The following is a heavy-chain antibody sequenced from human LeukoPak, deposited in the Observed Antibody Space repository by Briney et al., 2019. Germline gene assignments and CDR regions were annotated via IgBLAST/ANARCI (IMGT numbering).Heavy chain of an antibody. V-gene: IGHV3-11*01. Sequence: PGGSLRLSCAASGFTVSSDYMSWIRQAPGKGLEWVSYISSSGSTIYYADSVKGRFTISRDNAKNSLYLQMNSLRAEDTAVYYCARRGYYYDSSGYYYNNAFDIWGQGTMVTVSS. J-gene: IGHJ3*02. CDR3: ARRGYYYDSSGYYYNNAFDI. CDR2: ISSSGSTI. D-gene: IGHD3-22*01. CDR1: GFTVSSDY.